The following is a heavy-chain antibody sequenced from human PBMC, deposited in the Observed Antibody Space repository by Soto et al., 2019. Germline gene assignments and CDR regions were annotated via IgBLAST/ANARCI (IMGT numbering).Heavy chain of an antibody. CDR2: ISGSGGST. J-gene: IGHJ4*02. D-gene: IGHD6-13*01. V-gene: IGHV3-23*01. Sequence: GGSLRLSCAASGFNFRSYAMSWVRQAPGKGLEWVSAISGSGGSTYYADSVKGRFTISRDNSKNTLYLQMNSLRAEDTAVYYCAKVPSSSATVSFDYWGQGTVVTVSS. CDR1: GFNFRSYA. CDR3: AKVPSSSATVSFDY.